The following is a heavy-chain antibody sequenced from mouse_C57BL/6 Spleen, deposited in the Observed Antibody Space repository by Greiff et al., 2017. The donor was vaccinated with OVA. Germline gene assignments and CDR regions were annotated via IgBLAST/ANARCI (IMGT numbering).Heavy chain of an antibody. CDR3: ARELGREGFDY. J-gene: IGHJ2*01. CDR2: IDPSDRYT. D-gene: IGHD4-1*01. V-gene: IGHV1-50*01. CDR1: GYTFTSYW. Sequence: QVQLQQPGAELVKPGASVKLSCKASGYTFTSYWMQWVKQRPGQGLEWIGEIDPSDRYTNYNQKFKGKATLTVDTSSSTAYMQLSSLTSEDSAVYYCARELGREGFDYWGQGTTLTVSS.